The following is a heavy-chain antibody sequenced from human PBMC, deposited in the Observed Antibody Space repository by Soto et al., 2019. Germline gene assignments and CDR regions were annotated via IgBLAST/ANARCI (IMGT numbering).Heavy chain of an antibody. Sequence: SETLSLTCTVSGGSVTSSSCYFGCIRQPPGNGLEWIGDIYHTGTTYYNPSLKSRVTIYVDTSTEQFSLKLSSVTAADTAMYYCVRLTSRITAASHGRSNWLVPWGPGTMVTVSS. CDR3: VRLTSRITAASHGRSNWLVP. CDR1: GGSVTSSSCY. CDR2: IYHTGTT. D-gene: IGHD1-20*01. J-gene: IGHJ5*02. V-gene: IGHV4-39*01.